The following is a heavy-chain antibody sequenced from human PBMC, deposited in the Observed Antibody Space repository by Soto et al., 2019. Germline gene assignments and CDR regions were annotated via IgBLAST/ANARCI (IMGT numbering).Heavy chain of an antibody. CDR3: ARVYGSSSWYDRSRLGFDP. J-gene: IGHJ5*02. V-gene: IGHV1-8*01. Sequence: QVQLVQSGAEVKKPGASVKVSCKASGYTFTSYDINWVRQATGQGLEWMGWMNPNSGNTGYAQKFQGRVTMTRNTSISTAYMELSSLRSEDTAVYYCARVYGSSSWYDRSRLGFDPWGQGTLVTVPS. CDR2: MNPNSGNT. CDR1: GYTFTSYD. D-gene: IGHD6-13*01.